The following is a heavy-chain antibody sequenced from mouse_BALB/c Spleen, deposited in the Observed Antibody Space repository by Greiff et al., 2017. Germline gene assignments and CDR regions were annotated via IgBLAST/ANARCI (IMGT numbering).Heavy chain of an antibody. CDR1: GYTFSSYW. D-gene: IGHD2-4*01. V-gene: IGHV1-9*01. CDR3: ARWGLQYYFDY. CDR2: ILPGSGST. Sequence: QVQLKQSGAELMKPGASVKISCKATGYTFSSYWIEWVKQRPGHGLEWIGEILPGSGSTNYNEKFKGKATFTADTSSNTAYMQLSSLTSEDSAVYYCARWGLQYYFDYWGQGTTLTVSS. J-gene: IGHJ2*01.